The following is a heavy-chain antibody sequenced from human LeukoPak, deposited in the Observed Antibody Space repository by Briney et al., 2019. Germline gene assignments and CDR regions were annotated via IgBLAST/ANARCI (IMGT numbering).Heavy chain of an antibody. CDR1: GFTFSSYS. Sequence: PGGSLRLSCAASGFTFSSYSMNWVRQAPGKGLEWVSSISGSSSYIYYADSVKGRFTISRDNAKNSLYLQMNSLRAGDTAVYYCEARVIAGKDDYYFDCWGQGTLVTVSS. J-gene: IGHJ4*02. CDR2: ISGSSSYI. D-gene: IGHD6-13*01. CDR3: EARVIAGKDDYYFDC. V-gene: IGHV3-21*01.